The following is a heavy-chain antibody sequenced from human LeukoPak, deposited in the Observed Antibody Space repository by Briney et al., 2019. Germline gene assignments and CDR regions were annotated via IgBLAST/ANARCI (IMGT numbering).Heavy chain of an antibody. CDR2: VNNDGSGI. D-gene: IGHD6-13*01. Sequence: GGSLRLSCAASGFTFNNNWMNWVRQAPGKGLVWVSRVNNDGSGIIYADSVKGRLTISRDNAKNTLYLEMNGPRAEDTAIYYCTGGGAAATFDFWGQGTLVTVSS. CDR1: GFTFNNNW. V-gene: IGHV3-74*01. CDR3: TGGGAAATFDF. J-gene: IGHJ4*02.